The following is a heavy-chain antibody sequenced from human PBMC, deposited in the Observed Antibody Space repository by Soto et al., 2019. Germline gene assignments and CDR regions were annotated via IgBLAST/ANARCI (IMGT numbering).Heavy chain of an antibody. D-gene: IGHD5-12*01. CDR2: IIPIFGTA. V-gene: IGHV1-69*13. J-gene: IGHJ6*02. Sequence: SVKVSCKASGSTFSSYAISWVRQAPGQGLEWMGGIIPIFGTANYAQTFQGRVTITADESTSTAYMELSSLRSEDTAVYYCGLVATAVDYYYGMDVWGQGTTVTVSS. CDR1: GSTFSSYA. CDR3: GLVATAVDYYYGMDV.